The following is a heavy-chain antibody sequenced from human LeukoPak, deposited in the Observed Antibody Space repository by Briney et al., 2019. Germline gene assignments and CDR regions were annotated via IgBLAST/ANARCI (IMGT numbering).Heavy chain of an antibody. CDR3: ARDGEAGRYFDWLLPWDLYDY. V-gene: IGHV1-18*01. CDR1: RYTFTSYG. J-gene: IGHJ4*02. D-gene: IGHD3-9*01. Sequence: ASVKVSCKASRYTFTSYGISWVRPPPGQGLEWMGWISAYNGNTNYAKKLQGRVTMTTDTSTSTAYMELRSLRSDDTAVYYCARDGEAGRYFDWLLPWDLYDYWGQGTLVTVSS. CDR2: ISAYNGNT.